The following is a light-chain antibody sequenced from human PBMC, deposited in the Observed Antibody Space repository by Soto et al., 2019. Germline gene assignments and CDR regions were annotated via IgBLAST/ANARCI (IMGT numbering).Light chain of an antibody. CDR1: SSDVGGYNY. Sequence: QSALTQPASVSGSPGQSITISCTGTSSDVGGYNYVSWYQQHPGKAPKLMIYDVSNRPSGVSNRFSGSKSGNTASLTISGLHAQDEADYYCSSYTRRSLYVFATGTKVTVL. CDR2: DVS. CDR3: SSYTRRSLYV. J-gene: IGLJ1*01. V-gene: IGLV2-14*01.